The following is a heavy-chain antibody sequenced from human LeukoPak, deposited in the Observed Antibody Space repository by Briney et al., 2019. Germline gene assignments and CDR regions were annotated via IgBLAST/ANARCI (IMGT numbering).Heavy chain of an antibody. J-gene: IGHJ4*02. V-gene: IGHV4-31*03. CDR2: IYHTGAT. Sequence: PSETLSLTCTISGASTSSRGYYWTWVRQHSGKGLEWIGYIYHTGATYYNPSLRSRITISMGTSKNQFSLKMTSMTAADTAVYYCATEGYCTNGVCYTDYYFDYWGQGTLVTVSS. D-gene: IGHD2-8*01. CDR1: GASTSSRGYY. CDR3: ATEGYCTNGVCYTDYYFDY.